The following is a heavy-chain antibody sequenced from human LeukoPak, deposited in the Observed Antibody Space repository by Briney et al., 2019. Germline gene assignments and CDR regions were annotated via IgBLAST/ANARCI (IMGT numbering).Heavy chain of an antibody. Sequence: PGGSLRLSCAASGFTFSTYGMTWVRQAPGKGLEWVSSISSSSSYIYYADSVKGRFTISRDNAKHSLYLQMNSLRAQDTAVYYCGRGGAYSSSSQVDSWGQGTLVTVSS. V-gene: IGHV3-21*01. J-gene: IGHJ4*02. D-gene: IGHD6-6*01. CDR2: ISSSSSYI. CDR3: GRGGAYSSSSQVDS. CDR1: GFTFSTYG.